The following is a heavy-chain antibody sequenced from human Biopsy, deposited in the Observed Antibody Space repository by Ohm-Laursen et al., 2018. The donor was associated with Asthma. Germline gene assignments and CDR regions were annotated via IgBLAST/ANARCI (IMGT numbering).Heavy chain of an antibody. CDR2: IKKDGSET. CDR1: GFTFSRYW. V-gene: IGHV3-7*01. Sequence: SLRLSCAASGFTFSRYWMHWVRQAPGKGLEWVANIKKDGSETYYVDSVKGRFTISRDNAKNSLYLHINSLRAEDTAVYYCARGGYCTSPTCPWGRYATDVWGQGTTVTVAS. CDR3: ARGGYCTSPTCPWGRYATDV. D-gene: IGHD2-2*01. J-gene: IGHJ6*02.